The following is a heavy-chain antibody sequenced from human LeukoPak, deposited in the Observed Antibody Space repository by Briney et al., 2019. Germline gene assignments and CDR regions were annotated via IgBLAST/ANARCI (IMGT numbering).Heavy chain of an antibody. CDR3: AKPQPGYYYDSSGYYYYPFDY. CDR1: GFIFSSHW. CDR2: IKQDGREK. Sequence: GGSLRLSCGASGFIFSSHWMAWVRQVPGKAPEWVANIKQDGREKYYVGSVRGQFTISRDNAKNSLFLQMNSLRAEDTAVYYCAKPQPGYYYDSSGYYYYPFDYWGQGTLVTVSS. J-gene: IGHJ4*02. D-gene: IGHD3-22*01. V-gene: IGHV3-7*03.